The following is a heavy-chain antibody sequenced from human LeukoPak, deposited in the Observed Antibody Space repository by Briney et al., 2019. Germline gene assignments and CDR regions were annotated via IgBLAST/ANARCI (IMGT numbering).Heavy chain of an antibody. V-gene: IGHV3-23*01. Sequence: PGGSLRLSCAASGFTFSSYAMSWVRQAPGKGLEWVSAISGSGGSTYYADSVKGRFTISRDSSKNTLYLQMNSLRAEDTAVYYCAKDTRYSSSSSDYWGQGTLVTVSS. D-gene: IGHD6-6*01. J-gene: IGHJ4*02. CDR3: AKDTRYSSSSSDY. CDR1: GFTFSSYA. CDR2: ISGSGGST.